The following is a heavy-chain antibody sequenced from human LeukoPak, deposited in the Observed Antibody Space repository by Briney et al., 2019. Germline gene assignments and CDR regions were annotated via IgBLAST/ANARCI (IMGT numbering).Heavy chain of an antibody. CDR3: ARYYYDSSGSYPFDY. J-gene: IGHJ4*02. CDR2: INWNGGST. CDR1: GFTFDDYG. Sequence: GGSLRLSCAAAGFTFDDYGMSWVRQAPGKGLEWVSGINWNGGSTVYADFVKGRFTISRDNAKNSLYLQMNSLRAEDTALYYCARYYYDSSGSYPFDYWGQGTLVTVSS. V-gene: IGHV3-20*04. D-gene: IGHD3-22*01.